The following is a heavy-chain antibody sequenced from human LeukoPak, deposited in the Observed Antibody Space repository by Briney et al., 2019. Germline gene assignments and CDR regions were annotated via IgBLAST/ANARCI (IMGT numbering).Heavy chain of an antibody. J-gene: IGHJ6*02. Sequence: GGSLRLSCAASGFTFSTYAMSWVRQAPGKGLEWVSAVRGSGSDTYYADSVKGRFTISRDNSKNTLYLQMGSLRAEDMAVYYCVNYGMDVWGQGTTVTVSS. CDR2: VRGSGSDT. CDR1: GFTFSTYA. CDR3: VNYGMDV. V-gene: IGHV3-23*01.